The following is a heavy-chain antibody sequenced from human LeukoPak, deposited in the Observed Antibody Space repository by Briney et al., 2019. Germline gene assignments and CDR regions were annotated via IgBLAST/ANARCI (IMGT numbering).Heavy chain of an antibody. Sequence: PGGSLRLSCAASGFTFSNYWLSWVRQAPGKGLEWVANIKQDGSGTYYVDSVKGRFIVSRDNVKNSLYLHMSSLRADDTAVYYCARVSAIWSGYYRDYWGQGTLVTVSS. V-gene: IGHV3-7*04. CDR1: GFTFSNYW. J-gene: IGHJ4*02. CDR2: IKQDGSGT. CDR3: ARVSAIWSGYYRDY. D-gene: IGHD3-3*01.